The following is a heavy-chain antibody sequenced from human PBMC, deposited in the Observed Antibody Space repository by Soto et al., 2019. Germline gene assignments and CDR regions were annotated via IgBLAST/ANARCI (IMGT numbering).Heavy chain of an antibody. V-gene: IGHV1-18*01. J-gene: IGHJ5*02. CDR3: ARQAYVASQWFDP. CDR2: INIYNGNT. D-gene: IGHD3-16*01. CDR1: GYTFGNYG. Sequence: QVQLVQSGAVEEKPGASVKVSCTASGYTFGNYGISWVRQAPGQGLEWMGWINIYNGNTNYAQKFQGRVTMTTDTSTSTAYMELRSLRSDDTSVYYCARQAYVASQWFDPWGQGTLVIVSS.